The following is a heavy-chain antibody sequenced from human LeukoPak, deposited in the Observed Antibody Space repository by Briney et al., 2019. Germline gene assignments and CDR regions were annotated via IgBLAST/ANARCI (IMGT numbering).Heavy chain of an antibody. Sequence: GESLKISCKGSGYSFASYWIGWVRPMPGKGLEWMGIIYPGDSDTRYSPSFQGQVTISADKSISTAYLQWSSLKASDTAMYYCARFGWVHPQGVLGYFDYWGQGTLVTVSS. J-gene: IGHJ4*02. V-gene: IGHV5-51*01. D-gene: IGHD1-1*01. CDR2: IYPGDSDT. CDR3: ARFGWVHPQGVLGYFDY. CDR1: GYSFASYW.